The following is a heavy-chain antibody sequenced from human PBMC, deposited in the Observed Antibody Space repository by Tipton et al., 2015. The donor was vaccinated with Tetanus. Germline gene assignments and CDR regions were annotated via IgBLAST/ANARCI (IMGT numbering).Heavy chain of an antibody. Sequence: QLVQSGPEVKKPGASVKVSCTASGYTFTGYYMHWVRQAPGQGLEWMGWINPNNGGTYFAQKFQGRVTLTTVTSISTAYMELSRLRSDDTAIYFCARTGLYLSPDGFDIWGQGTMVTVSS. V-gene: IGHV1-2*02. CDR1: GYTFTGYY. D-gene: IGHD2/OR15-2a*01. CDR2: INPNNGGT. CDR3: ARTGLYLSPDGFDI. J-gene: IGHJ3*02.